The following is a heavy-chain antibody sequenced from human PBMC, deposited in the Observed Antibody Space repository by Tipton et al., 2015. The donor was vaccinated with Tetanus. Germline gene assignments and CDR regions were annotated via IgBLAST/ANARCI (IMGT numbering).Heavy chain of an antibody. D-gene: IGHD2-2*01. CDR2: INHSGST. CDR1: GGSFSGYY. Sequence: TLSLTCAVYGGSFSGYYWGWIRQPPGKGLEWIGEINHSGSTNYNPSLKSRVTISVDTSKNQFSLKLSSVTAADTAVYYCARGLLVVVPAARGRYNWFDPWGQGTLVTVSS. V-gene: IGHV4-34*01. CDR3: ARGLLVVVPAARGRYNWFDP. J-gene: IGHJ5*02.